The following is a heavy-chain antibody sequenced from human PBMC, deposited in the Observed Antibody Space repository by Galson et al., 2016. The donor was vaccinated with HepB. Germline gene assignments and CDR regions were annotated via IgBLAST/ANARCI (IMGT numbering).Heavy chain of an antibody. CDR2: ILPSGGT. CDR3: ARRVDWFDP. D-gene: IGHD2-15*01. CDR1: GDSISSGAYS. J-gene: IGHJ5*02. Sequence: TLSLTCTVSGDSISSGAYSWNWIRQPPGKGLEWIGFILPSGGTYSNPTLKSRVTLSLDKSKNQFSLTLTSVTAADTAIYYCARRVDWFDPWGQGILVTVSS. V-gene: IGHV4-30-2*01.